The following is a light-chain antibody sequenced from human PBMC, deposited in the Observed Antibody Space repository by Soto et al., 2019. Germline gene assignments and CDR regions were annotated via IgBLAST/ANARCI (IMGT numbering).Light chain of an antibody. CDR3: QQRSNWPFT. CDR2: DAS. V-gene: IGKV3-11*01. J-gene: IGKJ5*01. Sequence: EIVLTQSPGTLSLSPGESAPLSCRASQSVSSNLAWHQQKPGPAPRILMYDASTRATGISARFSGSGSGTDLTITISSLEPEDCEVYYCQQRSNWPFTFGQGTRLEI. CDR1: QSVSSN.